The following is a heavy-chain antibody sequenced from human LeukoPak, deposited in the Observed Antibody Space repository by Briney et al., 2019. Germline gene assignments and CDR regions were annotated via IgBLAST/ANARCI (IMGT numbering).Heavy chain of an antibody. V-gene: IGHV3-30-3*01. Sequence: GGSLRLSCAASGFTFSSYAMHWVRQAPGKGLEWVAVISYDGSNKYYADSVKGRFTISRDNSKNTLYLQMNSLRAEDTAVYYCARVDRFGDILTGYYNPAPFDYWGQGTLVTVSS. CDR1: GFTFSSYA. CDR2: ISYDGSNK. J-gene: IGHJ4*02. D-gene: IGHD3-9*01. CDR3: ARVDRFGDILTGYYNPAPFDY.